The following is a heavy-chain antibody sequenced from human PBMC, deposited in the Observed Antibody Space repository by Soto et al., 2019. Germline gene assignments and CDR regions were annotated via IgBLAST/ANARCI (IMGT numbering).Heavy chain of an antibody. D-gene: IGHD6-13*01. CDR1: GFTFSSYA. V-gene: IGHV3-23*01. J-gene: IGHJ4*02. Sequence: EVQLLESGGGLVQPGGSLRLSCAASGFTFSSYAMSWVRQAPGKGLEWVSAISGSGGSTYYADSVKGRFTISRDNSRNTLYLQMNSLRAEDTAVYYCAKDWVAARIAADGSSYWGQGTLVTVSS. CDR3: AKDWVAARIAADGSSY. CDR2: ISGSGGST.